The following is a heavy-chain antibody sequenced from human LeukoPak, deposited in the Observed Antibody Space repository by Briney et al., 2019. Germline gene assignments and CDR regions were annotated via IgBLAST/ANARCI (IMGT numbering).Heavy chain of an antibody. J-gene: IGHJ4*02. CDR3: ARQTGSGLFILP. Sequence: SETLSLTCTVSGVSISSSNSYWGWIRQPPGKVLEWIGSIYYSGNTYYNASLKSQVSISIDTSKNQFSLRLTSVTAADTAVYYCARQTGSGLFILPGGQGTLVTVSS. V-gene: IGHV4-39*01. CDR1: GVSISSSNSY. D-gene: IGHD3/OR15-3a*01. CDR2: IYYSGNT.